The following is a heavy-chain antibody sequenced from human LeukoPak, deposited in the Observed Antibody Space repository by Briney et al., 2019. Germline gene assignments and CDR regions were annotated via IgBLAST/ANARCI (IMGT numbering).Heavy chain of an antibody. D-gene: IGHD1-20*01. V-gene: IGHV3-23*01. Sequence: GGSLRLSCAASGFTFSTYAMSWVRQTPGKGLEWISAISGSGGTTYYADSVKGRFTISRDNSKNTLYLQMNSLRAEDTAVYYCATRNRITGTTLHYFDYWGQGTLVTVSS. CDR2: ISGSGGTT. CDR3: ATRNRITGTTLHYFDY. CDR1: GFTFSTYA. J-gene: IGHJ4*02.